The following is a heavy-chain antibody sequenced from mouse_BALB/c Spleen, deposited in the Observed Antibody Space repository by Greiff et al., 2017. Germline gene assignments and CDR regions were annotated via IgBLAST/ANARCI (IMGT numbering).Heavy chain of an antibody. CDR1: GFTFSDYY. CDR2: ISDGGSYT. Sequence: EVKLMESGGGLVKPGGSLKLSCAASGFTFSDYYMYWVRQTPEKRLEWVATISDGGSYTYYPDSVKGRFTISRDNAKNNLYLQMSSLKSEDTAMYYCARDYDGYYGGFAYWGQGTLVTVSA. CDR3: ARDYDGYYGGFAY. J-gene: IGHJ3*01. D-gene: IGHD2-3*01. V-gene: IGHV5-4*02.